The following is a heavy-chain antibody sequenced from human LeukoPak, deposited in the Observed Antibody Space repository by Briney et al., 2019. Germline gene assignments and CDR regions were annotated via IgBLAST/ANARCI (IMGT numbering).Heavy chain of an antibody. CDR1: GGSFSPAH. Sequence: PSETLSLTCTVSGGSFSPAHWSWIRQPPGKGLEWVGVICDKGHTDYNPSLKSRVTISVDTAKRQFSLKLTSLAAADTAVYYCATGRDPYKTGHWGQGTLVTVSS. J-gene: IGHJ4*02. D-gene: IGHD3-10*01. CDR3: ATGRDPYKTGH. CDR2: ICDKGHT. V-gene: IGHV4-59*01.